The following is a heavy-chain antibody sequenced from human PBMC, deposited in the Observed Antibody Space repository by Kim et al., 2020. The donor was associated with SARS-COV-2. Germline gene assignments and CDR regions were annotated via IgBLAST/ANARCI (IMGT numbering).Heavy chain of an antibody. V-gene: IGHV3-53*01. CDR1: GFSVSHNN. CDR2: IYSGGST. D-gene: IGHD5-12*01. J-gene: IGHJ4*02. CDR3: AREGLSSGDGWGFDY. Sequence: GGSLRLSCAASGFSVSHNNMAWVRQAPGKGLEWVSAIYSGGSTFHADSVGGRFTISRDNSRSTLYLQMNSLRAGDTAVYYCAREGLSSGDGWGFDYWGQGALVTVSS.